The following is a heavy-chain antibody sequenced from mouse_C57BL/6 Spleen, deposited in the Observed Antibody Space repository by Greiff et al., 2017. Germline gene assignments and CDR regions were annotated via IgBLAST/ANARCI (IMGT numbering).Heavy chain of an antibody. CDR1: GYTFTSYW. CDR3: ARDLGSSYDWYFDV. D-gene: IGHD1-1*01. Sequence: QVQLQQPGAELVKPGASVKLSCKASGYTFTSYWMHWVKQRPGQGLEWIGMIHPNSGSTNYNEKFKSKATLTVDKSSSTAYMQLSSLTSEDSAVYYCARDLGSSYDWYFDVWGTGTTVTVSS. J-gene: IGHJ1*03. CDR2: IHPNSGST. V-gene: IGHV1-64*01.